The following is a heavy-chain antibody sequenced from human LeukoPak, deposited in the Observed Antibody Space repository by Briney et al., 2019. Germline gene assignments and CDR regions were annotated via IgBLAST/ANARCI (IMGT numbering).Heavy chain of an antibody. J-gene: IGHJ4*02. CDR1: GYTFTSYD. V-gene: IGHV1-8*03. CDR2: MNPNSGNT. D-gene: IGHD3-22*01. CDR3: ARGRYYDSSGYYYY. Sequence: GASVKVSCKASGYTFTSYDINWVRQATGQGLEWMGWMNPNSGNTGYAQKLQGRVTITRNTSISTAYMELSSLRSEDTAVYYCARGRYYDSSGYYYYWGQGTLVTVSS.